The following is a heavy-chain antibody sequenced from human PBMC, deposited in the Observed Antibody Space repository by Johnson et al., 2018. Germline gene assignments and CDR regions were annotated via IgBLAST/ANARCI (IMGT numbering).Heavy chain of an antibody. CDR2: IFGRGNT. D-gene: IGHD5-12*01. Sequence: QVELVESGPGLVKSSGTLSLTCAVSGASVNSNKWWSWVRQTPGKGLEWIGEIFGRGNTNYNPSLKSRLTISVDNAKNQFSLILTSVTAADTAMYYWVHSGDYALLIWGHGIMVTVSS. V-gene: IGHV4-4*02. CDR3: VHSGDYALLI. J-gene: IGHJ3*02. CDR1: GASVNSNKW.